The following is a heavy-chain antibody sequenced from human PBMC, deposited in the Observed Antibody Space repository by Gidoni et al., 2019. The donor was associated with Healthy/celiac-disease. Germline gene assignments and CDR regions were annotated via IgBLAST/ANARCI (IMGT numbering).Heavy chain of an antibody. V-gene: IGHV3-30-3*01. CDR1: GFTFSSYA. Sequence: QVQLVESGGGVVQPGRSLRLSCAASGFTFSSYAMHCVRQATGKGLEWVAVISYDGSNKYYADSVKGRFTISRDNSKNTLYLQMNSLRAEDTAVYYCARGAGDCTNGVCYTFYYYYGMDVWGQGTTVTVSS. J-gene: IGHJ6*02. CDR3: ARGAGDCTNGVCYTFYYYYGMDV. D-gene: IGHD2-8*01. CDR2: ISYDGSNK.